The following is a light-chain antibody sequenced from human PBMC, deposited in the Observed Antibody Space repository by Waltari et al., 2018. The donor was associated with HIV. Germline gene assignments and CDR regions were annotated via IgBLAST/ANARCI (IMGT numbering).Light chain of an antibody. CDR3: QQSYSTPWT. CDR2: GAS. J-gene: IGKJ1*01. CDR1: QGISSY. Sequence: AIRMTQSPSSFSASTGDRVTITCRASQGISSYLAWYQQKPGKAPKLLIYGASTLQSGVPSRFSGSGSGTDFTLTISCLQSEDFATYYCQQSYSTPWTFGQGTKVEIK. V-gene: IGKV1-8*01.